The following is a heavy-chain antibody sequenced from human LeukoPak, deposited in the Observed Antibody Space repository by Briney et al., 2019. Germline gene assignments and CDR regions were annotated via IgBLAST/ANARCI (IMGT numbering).Heavy chain of an antibody. J-gene: IGHJ6*02. CDR1: GGSISSYY. V-gene: IGHV4-59*01. CDR2: IYYSGST. Sequence: SETLSLTCTVHGGSISSYYWSWIRQPPGKGLEWIGYIYYSGSTNYNPSLKSRVTISVDTSKNQFSLKLSSVTAADTAVYYCARVEMVRGVIAYYYYYGMDVWGQGTTVTVSS. CDR3: ARVEMVRGVIAYYYYYGMDV. D-gene: IGHD3-10*01.